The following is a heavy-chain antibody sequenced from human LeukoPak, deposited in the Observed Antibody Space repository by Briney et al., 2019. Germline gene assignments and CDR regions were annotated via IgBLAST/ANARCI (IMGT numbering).Heavy chain of an antibody. CDR1: GFTFSRYP. V-gene: IGHV3-64*04. J-gene: IGHJ4*02. CDR3: AREQLWLLTDY. D-gene: IGHD5-18*01. CDR2: ISGNGGST. Sequence: GGSLRLSCSASGFTFSRYPMHWVRQAPGKGLEYVSAISGNGGSTYYADSVKGRFTISRDNAKNSLYLQMNSLRAEDTAVYYCAREQLWLLTDYWGQGTLVTVSS.